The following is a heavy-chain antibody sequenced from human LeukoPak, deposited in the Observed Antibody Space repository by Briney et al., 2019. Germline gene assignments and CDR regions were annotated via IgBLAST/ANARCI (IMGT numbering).Heavy chain of an antibody. CDR3: ARDQWELLTIDY. D-gene: IGHD1-26*01. Sequence: GASVKVSCKASGGTFSSYAISWVRQAPGQGLEWMARIIPILGIANYAQKFQGRVTITADKSTSTAYMELSSLRSEDTAVYYCARDQWELLTIDYWGQGTLVTVSS. CDR1: GGTFSSYA. CDR2: IIPILGIA. J-gene: IGHJ4*02. V-gene: IGHV1-69*04.